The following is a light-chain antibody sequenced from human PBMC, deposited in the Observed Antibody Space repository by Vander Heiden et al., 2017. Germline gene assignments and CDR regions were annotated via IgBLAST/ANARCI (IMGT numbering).Light chain of an antibody. Sequence: QSVLTPPPSGSGAPGQRVTISCTGSRSNIGAGYDVHRYQHLPGQAPKLLIYDNTNRPSGVPDRFSGSKSGTSASLAITGLHAEDEADYYSQSYDSSLSGSVFGGGTKLTVL. CDR1: RSNIGAGYD. CDR3: QSYDSSLSGSV. V-gene: IGLV1-40*01. J-gene: IGLJ3*02. CDR2: DNT.